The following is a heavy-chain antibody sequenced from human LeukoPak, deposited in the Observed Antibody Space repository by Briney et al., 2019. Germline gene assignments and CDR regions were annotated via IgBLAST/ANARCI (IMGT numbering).Heavy chain of an antibody. Sequence: GGSLRLSCAVSGFTYSSYWMNWVRQAPGKGLEWVASIKQDGGEKSYVDSVKGRFTISRDNAKNSLYLQMSSLRAEDTAVYYCARDGTAAGLYFDLWGQGTLVTVSS. D-gene: IGHD6-13*01. CDR2: IKQDGGEK. CDR1: GFTYSSYW. J-gene: IGHJ4*01. CDR3: ARDGTAAGLYFDL. V-gene: IGHV3-7*01.